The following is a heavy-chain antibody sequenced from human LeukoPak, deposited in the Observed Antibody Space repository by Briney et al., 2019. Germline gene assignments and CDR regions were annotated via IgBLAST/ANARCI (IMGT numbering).Heavy chain of an antibody. V-gene: IGHV3-33*01. CDR3: ARDGGYYDILTGYSVNRGKGDY. CDR1: GFTFSSYG. Sequence: GRSLRLSCAASGFTFSSYGMHWVRQAPGKGLEWVAVIWYDGSNKYYADSVKGRFTISRDNSKNTLYLQMNSLRAEDTAVYYCARDGGYYDILTGYSVNRGKGDYWGQGTLVTVSS. J-gene: IGHJ4*02. CDR2: IWYDGSNK. D-gene: IGHD3-9*01.